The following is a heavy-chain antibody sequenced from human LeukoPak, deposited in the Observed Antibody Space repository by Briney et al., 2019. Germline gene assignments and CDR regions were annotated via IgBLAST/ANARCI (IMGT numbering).Heavy chain of an antibody. CDR1: GGTFSSYA. CDR2: IIPIFGTA. D-gene: IGHD3-10*01. Sequence: SVKVSCKASGGTFSSYAISWVRQAPGQGLEWMGGIIPIFGTANYAQKFQGRVTMTTDTSTNTAYMELRSLRSDDTAVYYCARDGIEYGSGNFYSIGINVWGQGTTVTVSS. J-gene: IGHJ6*02. V-gene: IGHV1-69*05. CDR3: ARDGIEYGSGNFYSIGINV.